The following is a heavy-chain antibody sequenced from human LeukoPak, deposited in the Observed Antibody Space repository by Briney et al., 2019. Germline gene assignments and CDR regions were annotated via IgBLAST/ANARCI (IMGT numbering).Heavy chain of an antibody. CDR3: TRAPPCDFTGCYTGDKWSDP. CDR1: GYTFTDYY. J-gene: IGHJ5*02. D-gene: IGHD2-2*02. V-gene: IGHV1-2*02. CDR2: INPNSGGT. Sequence: RASVKVSCKASGYTFTDYYIHWVRQAPGQGLEWMGWINPNSGGTNYAQRFQGRVTMTTDTSISTAYMDLSRLRSDDTATYYCTRAPPCDFTGCYTGDKWSDPWGQGTLVTVSS.